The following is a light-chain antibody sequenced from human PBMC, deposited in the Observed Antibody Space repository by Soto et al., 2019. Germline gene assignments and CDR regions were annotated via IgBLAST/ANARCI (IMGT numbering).Light chain of an antibody. Sequence: DIQMTQSPSTLSASVGDRVTITCRASQSINSWLAWYQQKPGKVPKLLIYKASSLESGVPSRFSGSGSGTEFTLTISSLQPDDFATYYCQQYSGYSTFGQGTKVDVK. J-gene: IGKJ1*01. CDR1: QSINSW. V-gene: IGKV1-5*03. CDR3: QQYSGYST. CDR2: KAS.